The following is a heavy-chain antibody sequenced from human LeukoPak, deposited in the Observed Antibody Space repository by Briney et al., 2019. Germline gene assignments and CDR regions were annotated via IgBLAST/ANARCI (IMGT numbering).Heavy chain of an antibody. CDR3: AKESLVSAFDI. V-gene: IGHV4-59*01. CDR2: IYYSGST. Sequence: SETLSLTCTVSGGSISSYYWSWIRPPPGKGLEWIGYIYYSGSTNYNPSLKSRVTISVDTSKNQCSLKLSSVTAADTAVYSCAKESLVSAFDIWGQGTMVTVSS. D-gene: IGHD3-16*01. J-gene: IGHJ3*02. CDR1: GGSISSYY.